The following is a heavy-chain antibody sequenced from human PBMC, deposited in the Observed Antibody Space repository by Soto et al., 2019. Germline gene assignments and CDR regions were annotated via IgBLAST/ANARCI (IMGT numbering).Heavy chain of an antibody. CDR3: ARELVLRYFDWSPSYSWFDP. V-gene: IGHV3-30-3*01. D-gene: IGHD3-9*01. J-gene: IGHJ5*02. CDR2: ISYDGNNK. CDR1: EFTFISYA. Sequence: PGGALRLSCVGSEFTFISYAMHWVRQAPGKGLESVAVISYDGNNKYYADSVKGRFTISRDNSKNTLYLQMSGLKTDDTAVYYCARELVLRYFDWSPSYSWFDPWGQGTLVTVSS.